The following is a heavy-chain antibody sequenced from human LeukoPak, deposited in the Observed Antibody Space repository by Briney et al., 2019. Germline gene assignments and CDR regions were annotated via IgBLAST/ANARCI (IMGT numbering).Heavy chain of an antibody. J-gene: IGHJ4*02. CDR1: GFTFSSNG. Sequence: TGGSLRLSCAASGFTFSSNGMNWVRQAPGKGLEWVSYISSRSGTIYYADSVKGRFTISRDNAKNSLYLQMNSLRAEDTAVYYCARGTDSGTSRFDCWGQGTLVTVSS. CDR2: ISSRSGTI. D-gene: IGHD1-26*01. V-gene: IGHV3-48*01. CDR3: ARGTDSGTSRFDC.